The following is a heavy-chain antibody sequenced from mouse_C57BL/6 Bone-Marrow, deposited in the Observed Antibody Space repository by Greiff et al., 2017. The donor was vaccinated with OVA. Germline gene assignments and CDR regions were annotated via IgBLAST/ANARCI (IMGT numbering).Heavy chain of an antibody. D-gene: IGHD1-1*01. CDR3: ASRITTVVDWYFDV. V-gene: IGHV5-12*01. J-gene: IGHJ1*03. CDR1: GFTFSDYY. CDR2: ISNGGGST. Sequence: EVMLVESGGGLVQPGGSLKLSCAASGFTFSDYYMYWVRQTPEKRLEWVAYISNGGGSTYYPDTVKGRFTISRDNAKNTLYLQMSRLKSEDTAMYYCASRITTVVDWYFDVWGTGTTVTVSS.